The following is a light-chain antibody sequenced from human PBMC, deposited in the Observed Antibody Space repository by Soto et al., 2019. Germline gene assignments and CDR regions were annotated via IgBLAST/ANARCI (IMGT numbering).Light chain of an antibody. Sequence: QSALTQPASVSGSPGQSITISCTGTSSDVGGYKHVSWYQQHPGKAPKLIIYEVGNRPSGVSQRFSGSKSGNTASLTIFGLQAEDEADYYCCSYTSSNTLVFGGGTKLTVL. CDR1: SSDVGGYKH. V-gene: IGLV2-14*01. CDR2: EVG. J-gene: IGLJ3*02. CDR3: CSYTSSNTLV.